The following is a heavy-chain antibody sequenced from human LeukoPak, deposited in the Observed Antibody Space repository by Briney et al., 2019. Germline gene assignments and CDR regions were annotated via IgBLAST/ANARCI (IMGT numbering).Heavy chain of an antibody. CDR1: GFTVSSNY. CDR3: ARTTPGYSSSWYGPDAFDI. D-gene: IGHD6-13*01. J-gene: IGHJ3*02. Sequence: GGSLRLSCAASGFTVSSNYMSWVRQAPGKGLEWVPVIYSGGSTYYADSVKGRFTISRDNSKNTLYLQMNSLRAEDTAVYYCARTTPGYSSSWYGPDAFDIWGQGTMVTVSS. V-gene: IGHV3-53*01. CDR2: IYSGGST.